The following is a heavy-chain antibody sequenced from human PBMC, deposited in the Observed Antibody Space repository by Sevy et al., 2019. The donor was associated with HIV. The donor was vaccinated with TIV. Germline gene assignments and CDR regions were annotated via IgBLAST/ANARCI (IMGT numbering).Heavy chain of an antibody. CDR1: GFTFNNVW. CDR2: IKSKTDGGAT. D-gene: IGHD6-6*01. Sequence: GGSLRLSCAASGFTFNNVWMSWVRQAPGKGLEWVGRIKSKTDGGATDHAAPVKGRFTISRDDSKNMLYLQMNSLKTEDAAVYCCTIDPVHFLWGQGTLVTVSS. J-gene: IGHJ4*02. V-gene: IGHV3-15*01. CDR3: TIDPVHFL.